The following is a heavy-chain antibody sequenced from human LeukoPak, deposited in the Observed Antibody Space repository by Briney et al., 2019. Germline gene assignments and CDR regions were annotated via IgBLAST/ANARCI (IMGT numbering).Heavy chain of an antibody. Sequence: SETLSLTCTVSGYSISSGYYWGWIRQPPGKGLEWIGSIYHSGSTYYNPSLKSRVTISVDTSKNQFSLKLSSVTAADTAVYYCASFAPSVRGVIGWYYYYYMDVWGKGTTVTVSS. CDR2: IYHSGST. V-gene: IGHV4-38-2*02. CDR3: ASFAPSVRGVIGWYYYYYMDV. CDR1: GYSISSGYY. J-gene: IGHJ6*03. D-gene: IGHD3-10*01.